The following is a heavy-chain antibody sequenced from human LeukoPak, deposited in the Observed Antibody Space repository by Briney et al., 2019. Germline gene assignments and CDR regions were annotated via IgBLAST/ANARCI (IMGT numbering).Heavy chain of an antibody. CDR2: ISYDGSNK. V-gene: IGHV3-30*18. CDR3: AKDDGIWLQIDY. Sequence: PGGSLRLSCAASGFTFSSYGMHWVRQAPGKGLEWVAVISYDGSNKYYADSVKGRFTISRDNSKNTLYLQMNSLRAEDTAVYYCAKDDGIWLQIDYWGQGTLVTVSS. D-gene: IGHD5-24*01. J-gene: IGHJ4*02. CDR1: GFTFSSYG.